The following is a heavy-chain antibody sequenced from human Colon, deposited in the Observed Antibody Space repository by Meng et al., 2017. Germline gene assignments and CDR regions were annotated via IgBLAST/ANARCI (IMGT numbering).Heavy chain of an antibody. CDR3: ARKPVIPDARTFDF. V-gene: IGHV4-30-4*01. CDR1: NGSINSADYY. D-gene: IGHD2-2*01. Sequence: QVQLQESGPGLVKPSETLSLTCTISNGSINSADYYWNWIRQPPGKGPEWLGYIHSSGNTYYSPSLKSRLAMSLDTSMNQFSLRLTSVTAADTAVYYCARKPVIPDARTFDFWGQGALVTVSS. J-gene: IGHJ4*02. CDR2: IHSSGNT.